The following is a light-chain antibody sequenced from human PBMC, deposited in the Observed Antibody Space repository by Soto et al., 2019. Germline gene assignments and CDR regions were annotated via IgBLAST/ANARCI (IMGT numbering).Light chain of an antibody. CDR1: QSVNSY. J-gene: IGKJ1*01. V-gene: IGKV3-15*01. CDR2: GAS. Sequence: EIVLTHSPATLSLSPGERVSLSCRASQSVNSYLAWYQQRPGQAPRLLIYGASTRATGIPARFSGSGSGTEFTLTISSLQSEDFEVYSCQQYTNWPWKFGQGTKV. CDR3: QQYTNWPWK.